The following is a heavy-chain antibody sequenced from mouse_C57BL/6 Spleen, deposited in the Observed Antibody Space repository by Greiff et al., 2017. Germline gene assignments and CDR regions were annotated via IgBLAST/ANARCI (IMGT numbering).Heavy chain of an antibody. V-gene: IGHV5-16*01. J-gene: IGHJ4*01. CDR3: ARTRSSRAMDY. CDR1: GFTFSDYY. CDR2: INYDGSST. D-gene: IGHD1-1*01. Sequence: EVKLMESEGGLVQPGSSMKLSCTASGFTFSDYYMAWVRQVPEKGLEWVANINYDGSSTYYLDSLKSRFIISRDNAKNILYLQMSSLKSEDTATYYCARTRSSRAMDYWGQGTSVTVSS.